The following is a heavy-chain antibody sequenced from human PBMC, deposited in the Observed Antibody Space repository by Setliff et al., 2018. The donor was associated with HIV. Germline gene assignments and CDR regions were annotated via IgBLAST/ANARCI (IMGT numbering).Heavy chain of an antibody. V-gene: IGHV4-34*01. CDR3: ARGRFHRLHRPYSGSGSLGIQYFDY. Sequence: SETLSLTCAVYGGSFSGYYWSWIRQAPGKGLEWIGEINHSGRTKYNPSLKSRVTLSVDTSKNQFSLKLTSVTAADTAFYYCARGRFHRLHRPYSGSGSLGIQYFDYWGQGTLVTVSS. CDR1: GGSFSGYY. CDR2: INHSGRT. D-gene: IGHD3-10*01. J-gene: IGHJ4*02.